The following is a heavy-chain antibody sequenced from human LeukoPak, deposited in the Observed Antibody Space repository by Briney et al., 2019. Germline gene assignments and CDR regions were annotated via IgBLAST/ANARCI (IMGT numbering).Heavy chain of an antibody. V-gene: IGHV3-20*04. CDR3: ARAPSGSHYDY. CDR1: GFTVSSNY. Sequence: GGSLRLSXAVSGFTVSSNYMSWVRQAPGKGLEWVSGINWNGGSTGYADSVKGRFTISRDNAKNSLYLQMNSLRAEDTALYYCARAPSGSHYDYWGQGTLVTVSS. D-gene: IGHD1-26*01. J-gene: IGHJ4*02. CDR2: INWNGGST.